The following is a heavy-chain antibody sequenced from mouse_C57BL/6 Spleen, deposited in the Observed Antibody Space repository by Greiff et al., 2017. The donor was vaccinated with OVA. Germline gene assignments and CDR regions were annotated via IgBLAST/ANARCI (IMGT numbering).Heavy chain of an antibody. CDR3: ARGDDYDVENAMDY. J-gene: IGHJ4*01. CDR2: ISSGSSTI. Sequence: EVQLVESGGGLVKPGGSLKLSCAASGFTFSDYGMHWVRQAPEKGLEWVAYISSGSSTIYYADTVKGRFTISRDNAKNTLFLQMTSLRSEDTAMYYCARGDDYDVENAMDYWGQGTSVTVSS. CDR1: GFTFSDYG. D-gene: IGHD2-4*01. V-gene: IGHV5-17*01.